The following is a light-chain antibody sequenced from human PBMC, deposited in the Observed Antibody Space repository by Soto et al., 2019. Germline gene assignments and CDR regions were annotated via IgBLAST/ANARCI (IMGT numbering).Light chain of an antibody. CDR3: LQEYNYPFT. CDR2: GAS. J-gene: IGKJ2*01. V-gene: IGKV1-6*01. CDR1: QDIRKD. Sequence: AIQMTQSPSSLSASVGDRVTITCRASQDIRKDLAWYQQKPGKAPQILIYGASTLQTGVASRFSGRGSAKDFTLTISSLQPEDSAAYYCLQEYNYPFTFGQGTKLDIK.